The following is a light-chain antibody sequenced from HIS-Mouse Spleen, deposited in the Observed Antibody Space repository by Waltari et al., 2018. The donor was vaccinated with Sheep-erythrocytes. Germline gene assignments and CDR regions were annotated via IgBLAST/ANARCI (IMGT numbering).Light chain of an antibody. J-gene: IGLJ1*01. V-gene: IGLV2-23*03. CDR3: CSYAGSSTFV. Sequence: QSALTPPASVSGSPGQSITIACTGTSSVVGSYNLVPWYQQQPGKPPKLMIYEGSKRPSGVSNRFSGSKSGNTASLTISGLQAEDEADYYCCSYAGSSTFVFGTGTKVTVL. CDR1: SSVVGSYNL. CDR2: EGS.